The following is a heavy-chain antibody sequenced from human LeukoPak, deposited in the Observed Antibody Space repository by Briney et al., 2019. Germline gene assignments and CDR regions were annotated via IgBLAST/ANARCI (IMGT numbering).Heavy chain of an antibody. CDR3: ARVAYGYNSGYWFDP. Sequence: SETLSLTCAVYGGSFSGYHWSWLRQPPGKGLEWIGEINHSGSTNYNPSLKSRVTISLDTSKNQFSLKLSSVTAADTAVYYCARVAYGYNSGYWFDPWGQGTLVTVSS. CDR2: INHSGST. V-gene: IGHV4-34*01. D-gene: IGHD5-24*01. J-gene: IGHJ5*02. CDR1: GGSFSGYH.